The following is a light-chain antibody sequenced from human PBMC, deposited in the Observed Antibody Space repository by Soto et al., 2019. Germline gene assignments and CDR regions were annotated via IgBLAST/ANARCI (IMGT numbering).Light chain of an antibody. CDR1: SSNIGSNY. V-gene: IGLV1-47*01. Sequence: QLVLSQPPSASGTPGQRVTISCSGSSSNIGSNYVYWYQQLPETAPKLLIYRNHQRPSGVPDRFSASKSDTSASLVISGLRSEDEAAYYCAAWDDSLRGPVLFGGGTKLTVL. CDR3: AAWDDSLRGPVL. CDR2: RNH. J-gene: IGLJ2*01.